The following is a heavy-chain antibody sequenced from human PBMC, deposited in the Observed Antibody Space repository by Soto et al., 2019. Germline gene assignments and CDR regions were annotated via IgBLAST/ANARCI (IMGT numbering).Heavy chain of an antibody. Sequence: VQLVESGGGVVQPGRSLRLSCAASGFTFSDYAMHWVRQAPGKGLEWVAVGSHDGRNTHYADSVKGRFTISRDGSKNTVSLEMTSLRAEDTAVYYCGKGGRQWLVTADFYYWGQGALVTVSS. J-gene: IGHJ4*02. CDR1: GFTFSDYA. CDR2: GSHDGRNT. CDR3: GKGGRQWLVTADFYY. D-gene: IGHD6-19*01. V-gene: IGHV3-30*18.